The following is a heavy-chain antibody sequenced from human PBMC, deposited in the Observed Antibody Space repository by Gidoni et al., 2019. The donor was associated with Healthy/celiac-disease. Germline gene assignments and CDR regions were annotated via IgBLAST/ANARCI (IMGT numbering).Heavy chain of an antibody. CDR1: GGSFSGYY. V-gene: IGHV4-34*01. D-gene: IGHD4-4*01. J-gene: IGHJ4*02. CDR2: INHSGSN. Sequence: QVQLQQWGAGLLKPSETLSLTCAVYGGSFSGYYWSWIRQPPGKGLEWIGGINHSGSNNYNPSLKSRVTISVDTSKNQFSLKLSSVTAADTAVYYCARSRNYSKSGSAASYFDYWGQGTLVTVSS. CDR3: ARSRNYSKSGSAASYFDY.